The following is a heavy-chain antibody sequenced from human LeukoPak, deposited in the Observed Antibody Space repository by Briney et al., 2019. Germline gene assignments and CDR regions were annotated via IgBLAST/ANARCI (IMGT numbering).Heavy chain of an antibody. CDR3: AREVELNYYGSGSRQPYFDY. V-gene: IGHV4-4*02. J-gene: IGHJ4*02. CDR2: IYHSGST. CDR1: GGSISSSNW. D-gene: IGHD3-10*01. Sequence: PSGTLSLTCAVSGGSISSSNWWSWVRQPPGKGLEWIGEIYHSGSTNYNPSLKSRVTISVDKSKNQFSLKLSSVTAADTAVYYCAREVELNYYGSGSRQPYFDYWGQGTLVTVSS.